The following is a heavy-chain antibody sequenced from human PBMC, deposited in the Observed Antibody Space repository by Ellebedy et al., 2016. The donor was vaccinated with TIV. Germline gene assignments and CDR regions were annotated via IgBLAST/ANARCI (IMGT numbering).Heavy chain of an antibody. CDR1: GFTFSSYA. D-gene: IGHD3-22*01. J-gene: IGHJ4*02. Sequence: GESLKISCAASGFTFSSYAMSWVRQAPGQGLEWVSAIHGRGGSSYYAVSVKGRVTISRDNSKNKLYLQMNSRRAEDTAVFYCAKGTYFDTSGSDYWGQGTLVTVSS. V-gene: IGHV3-23*01. CDR3: AKGTYFDTSGSDY. CDR2: IHGRGGSS.